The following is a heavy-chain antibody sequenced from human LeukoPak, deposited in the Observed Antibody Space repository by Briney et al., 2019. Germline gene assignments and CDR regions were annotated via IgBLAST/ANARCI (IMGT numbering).Heavy chain of an antibody. V-gene: IGHV5-51*01. CDR2: IYPGDSDT. CDR1: GYSFTSYW. D-gene: IGHD6-19*01. Sequence: GESLKISCEGSGYSFTSYWIGWVRQMPGRGLEWMGIIYPGDSDTTYSPSFQGQVTISADKSISTAYLQWSSLKASDTAMYYCARQGRLAVAAIDYWGQGTLVTVSS. CDR3: ARQGRLAVAAIDY. J-gene: IGHJ4*02.